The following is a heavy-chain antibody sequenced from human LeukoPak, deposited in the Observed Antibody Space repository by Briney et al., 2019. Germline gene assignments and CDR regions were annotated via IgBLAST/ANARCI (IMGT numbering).Heavy chain of an antibody. CDR1: GFTFSDAW. CDR3: TTGDSST. V-gene: IGHV3-15*01. CDR2: VKSKTDGGTR. Sequence: GGSLRLSCAVSGFTFSDAWMNWVRQPPGKGLEYIGRVKSKTDGGTRDHAAPVKGRFIISRDDSKNTLYLQMNSLRSEDTAVYYCTTGDSSTWGQGTLVTVSS. J-gene: IGHJ5*02. D-gene: IGHD4-11*01.